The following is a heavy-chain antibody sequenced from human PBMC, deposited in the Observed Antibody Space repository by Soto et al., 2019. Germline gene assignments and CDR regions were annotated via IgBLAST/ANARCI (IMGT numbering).Heavy chain of an antibody. D-gene: IGHD2-15*01. Sequence: ASVKVSCKASGYTFTGYYMHWVRQAPGQGLEWMGWINPNSGGTNYAQKFQGWVTMTRDTSISTAYMELSRLRSDDTAVYYCARAAMRTNIYCSGGSCYNWFDPWGQGTLVTVSS. CDR2: INPNSGGT. J-gene: IGHJ5*02. V-gene: IGHV1-2*04. CDR3: ARAAMRTNIYCSGGSCYNWFDP. CDR1: GYTFTGYY.